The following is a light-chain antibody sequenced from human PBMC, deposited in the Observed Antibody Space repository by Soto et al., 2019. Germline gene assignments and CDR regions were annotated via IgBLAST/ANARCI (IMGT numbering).Light chain of an antibody. V-gene: IGKV3-15*01. CDR3: QQYHNWPPQCT. Sequence: EIVMTQSPASLSVSPGDGTTLSCRASQSVASNVAWYQQKPGQGPRLLIHGASTRAVGVPARFSGSGSGTDFTLTIDSLQSADFAIYYCQQYHNWPPQCTFGQRTKLQIK. J-gene: IGKJ2*02. CDR1: QSVASN. CDR2: GAS.